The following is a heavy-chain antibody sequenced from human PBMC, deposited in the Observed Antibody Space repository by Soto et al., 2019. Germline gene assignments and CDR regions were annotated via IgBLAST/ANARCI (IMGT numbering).Heavy chain of an antibody. V-gene: IGHV3-13*01. CDR2: IGTAGDT. CDR3: ARGRYDSSGYLNYYYYYGMDV. J-gene: IGHJ6*02. CDR1: GFTFSSYD. D-gene: IGHD3-22*01. Sequence: PGGSLRLSCAASGFTFSSYDMHWVRQATGKGLEWVSAIGTAGDTYYPGSVKGRFAISRENAKNSLYLQMNSLRAGDTAVYYCARGRYDSSGYLNYYYYYGMDVWGQGTTVTVSS.